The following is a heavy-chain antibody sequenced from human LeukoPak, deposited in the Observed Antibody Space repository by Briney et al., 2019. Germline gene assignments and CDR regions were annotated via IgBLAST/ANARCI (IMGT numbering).Heavy chain of an antibody. CDR2: ISAYNGNT. Sequence: ASVKVSCKASGYTFTSYGISWVRQAPGQGLEWMGWISAYNGNTNYAQKLQGRVTMTTDTSTSTAYMELRSLRSDDTAVYYCASSILYYYDSSGRPLDYWGQGTLVTVSS. CDR3: ASSILYYYDSSGRPLDY. V-gene: IGHV1-18*01. CDR1: GYTFTSYG. J-gene: IGHJ4*02. D-gene: IGHD3-22*01.